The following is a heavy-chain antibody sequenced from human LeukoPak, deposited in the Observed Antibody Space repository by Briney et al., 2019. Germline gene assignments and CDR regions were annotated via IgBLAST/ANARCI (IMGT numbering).Heavy chain of an antibody. J-gene: IGHJ5*02. CDR3: ARSSEDIVVVPAALNWFDP. D-gene: IGHD2-2*01. CDR1: GYRFTSYW. V-gene: IGHV1-46*01. Sequence: GESLKISCKGSGYRFTSYWIGWVRQAPGQGLEWMGIINPSGGSTSYAQKFQGRVTMTRDTSTSTVYMELSSLRSEDTAVYYCARSSEDIVVVPAALNWFDPWGQGTLVTVSS. CDR2: INPSGGST.